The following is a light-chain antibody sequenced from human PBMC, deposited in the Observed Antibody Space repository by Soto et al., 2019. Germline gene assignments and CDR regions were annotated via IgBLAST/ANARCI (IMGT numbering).Light chain of an antibody. J-gene: IGKJ1*01. CDR1: QSVPNSR. V-gene: IGKV3D-20*02. CDR2: DTS. CDR3: QQYSASPWT. Sequence: EIMLSQSPVTLSLSAGVSVTLSCRAIQSVPNSRLAWYQQKPGQAPSLIISDTSIRATGIPDRFSGSGSGTDFSLTISRLQPEDFAVYICQQYSASPWTFGQGSKVEIK.